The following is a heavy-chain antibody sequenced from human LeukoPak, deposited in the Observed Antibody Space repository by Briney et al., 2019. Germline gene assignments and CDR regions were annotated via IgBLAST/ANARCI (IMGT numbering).Heavy chain of an antibody. V-gene: IGHV1-8*01. CDR3: VRGPLFPVAGTSDY. CDR1: GYTFTSYD. CDR2: MNPNSGNT. J-gene: IGHJ4*02. D-gene: IGHD6-19*01. Sequence: ASVKVSCKASGYTFTSYDINWVRQATGQGLEWMGWMNPNSGNTGYAQKFQGRVTMTRNTSISTAYMELSSLRSEDTAVYYCVRGPLFPVAGTSDYWGQGTLVTVSS.